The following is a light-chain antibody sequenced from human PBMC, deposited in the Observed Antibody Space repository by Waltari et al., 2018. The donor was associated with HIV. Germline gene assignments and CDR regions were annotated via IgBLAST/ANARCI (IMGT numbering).Light chain of an antibody. V-gene: IGKV1-5*03. Sequence: DIQMTQSPSTLSTSEGDRITITCRASQNIDKWLAWYQQKAGKAPKLLVYKASSLESGVPTRFSGSGSGTEFTLTISSLQPDDYATYYCQHYNTSSPWTFGQGTRVDI. CDR2: KAS. CDR3: QHYNTSSPWT. CDR1: QNIDKW. J-gene: IGKJ1*01.